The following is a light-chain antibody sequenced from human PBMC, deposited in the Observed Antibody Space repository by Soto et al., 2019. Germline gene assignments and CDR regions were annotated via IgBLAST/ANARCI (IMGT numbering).Light chain of an antibody. J-gene: IGKJ5*01. Sequence: DIQMTHSPSSLSASVGDRVTITCHASQDISNYLNWYQQKLGKAPKLLIYDASNLETGVPSRFSGSGSGTDFTFTISRLQPEDIATYYCQQYSHLITFGQGTRLEIK. V-gene: IGKV1-33*01. CDR2: DAS. CDR1: QDISNY. CDR3: QQYSHLIT.